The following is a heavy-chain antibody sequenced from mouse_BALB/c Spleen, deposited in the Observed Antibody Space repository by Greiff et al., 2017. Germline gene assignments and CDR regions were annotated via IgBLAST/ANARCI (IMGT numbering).Heavy chain of an antibody. V-gene: IGHV5-17*02. CDR3: ARGDITTV. CDR2: ISSGSSTI. CDR1: GFTFSSFG. Sequence: EVMLVESGGGLVQPGGSRKLSCAASGFTFSSFGMHWVRQAPEKGLEWVAYISSGSSTIYYADTVKGRFTISRDNPKNTLFLQMTSLRSEDTAMYYCARGDITTVWGQGTTLTVSS. J-gene: IGHJ2*01. D-gene: IGHD1-1*01.